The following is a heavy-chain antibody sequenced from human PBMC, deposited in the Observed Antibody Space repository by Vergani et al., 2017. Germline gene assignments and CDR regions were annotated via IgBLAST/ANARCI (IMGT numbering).Heavy chain of an antibody. CDR1: GFTFSSYS. CDR3: ARDYGQLDYYYYYYMDV. D-gene: IGHD1-1*01. V-gene: IGHV3-21*01. J-gene: IGHJ6*03. Sequence: EVQLVESGGGLVKPGGSLRPSCAASGFTFSSYSMNWVRQAPGKGLEWVSSISSSSSYIYYADSVKGRFTISRDNAKNSLYLQMNSLRAEDTAVYYGARDYGQLDYYYYYYMDVWGEGTTVTVSS. CDR2: ISSSSSYI.